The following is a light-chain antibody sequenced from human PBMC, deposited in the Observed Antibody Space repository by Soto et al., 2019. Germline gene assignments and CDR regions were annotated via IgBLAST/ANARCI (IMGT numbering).Light chain of an antibody. V-gene: IGKV1-5*03. J-gene: IGKJ1*01. CDR2: KAS. CDR3: QQYSSSSWT. CDR1: QSISSW. Sequence: DIQMTQSPSTLSASVGDRVTITCRASQSISSWLAWYQQKPGKAPKLLMYKASSLESGVPSRFSGSGSGTEFTLTISSLQPDDFATYFCQQYSSSSWTFGQGTKVDIK.